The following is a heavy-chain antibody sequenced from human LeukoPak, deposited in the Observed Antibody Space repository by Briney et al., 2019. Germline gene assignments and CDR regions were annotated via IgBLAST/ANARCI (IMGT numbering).Heavy chain of an antibody. V-gene: IGHV3-33*06. CDR1: GFTFSSYG. CDR2: IWYDGSNK. Sequence: GRSLRLSCAASGFTFSSYGMHWVRQAPGKGLEWLAVIWYDGSNKYYADSVQGRFTISRDNSKNTLYLQMNSLRAEDTAVYYCAKEGPVYYDFWSGYYNPNWFDPWGQGTLVTVSS. CDR3: AKEGPVYYDFWSGYYNPNWFDP. D-gene: IGHD3-3*01. J-gene: IGHJ5*02.